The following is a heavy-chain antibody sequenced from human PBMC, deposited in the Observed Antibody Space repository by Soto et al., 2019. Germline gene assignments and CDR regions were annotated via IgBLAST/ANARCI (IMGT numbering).Heavy chain of an antibody. CDR3: AKGGRQWLVTSDFNY. Sequence: VQLVESGAGVVQPGRCLRLSCAASGFTFSDYAMHWVREAPGKGLEWVAVVSHDGRNTHYADSVKGRFTISRDSSKNPVSLEMTSLRAEDTAVYYCAKGGRQWLVTSDFNYWGQGALVTVSS. CDR2: VSHDGRNT. V-gene: IGHV3-30*18. D-gene: IGHD6-19*01. CDR1: GFTFSDYA. J-gene: IGHJ4*02.